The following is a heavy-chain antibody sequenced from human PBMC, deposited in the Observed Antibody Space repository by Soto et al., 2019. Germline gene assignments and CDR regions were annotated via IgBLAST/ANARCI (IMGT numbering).Heavy chain of an antibody. Sequence: GASVKVSCKASGGTFSSYAISWVRQAPGQGFEWMGGIIPIFGTANYAQKFQGRVTITADKSTSTAYMELSSLRSEDTAVYYCARSPDYGDYVPYYYYGMDVWGQGTTVTVSS. CDR1: GGTFSSYA. V-gene: IGHV1-69*06. D-gene: IGHD4-17*01. CDR2: IIPIFGTA. J-gene: IGHJ6*02. CDR3: ARSPDYGDYVPYYYYGMDV.